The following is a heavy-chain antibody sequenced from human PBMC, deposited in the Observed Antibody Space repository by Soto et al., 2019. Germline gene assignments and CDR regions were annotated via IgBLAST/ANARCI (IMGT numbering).Heavy chain of an antibody. J-gene: IGHJ4*02. CDR1: GFTFSSYG. Sequence: PGGSLRLSCAASGFTFSSYGMRWVRQAPGKGLEWVAVIWDDGSNKYYADSVKGRFTISRDNSKNTLYLQMNSLRAEDTAVYYCARDRLVAAAGSLFDYWGQGTLVTVSS. CDR3: ARDRLVAAAGSLFDY. CDR2: IWDDGSNK. D-gene: IGHD6-13*01. V-gene: IGHV3-33*01.